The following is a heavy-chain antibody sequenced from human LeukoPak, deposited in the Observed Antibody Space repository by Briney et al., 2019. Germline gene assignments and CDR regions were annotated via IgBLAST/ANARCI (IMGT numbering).Heavy chain of an antibody. D-gene: IGHD2-21*01. CDR2: IIPIFGTA. CDR1: GGTFSSYA. J-gene: IGHJ4*02. CDR3: ARDSDSNLLFDY. V-gene: IGHV1-69*05. Sequence: SVKVSCKASGGTFSSYAISWVRQAPGQGLEWMGGIIPIFGTANYAQKFQGRVTITTDESTSTAYMELSSLRSEDTAVYYCARDSDSNLLFDYWGQGTLVTVSS.